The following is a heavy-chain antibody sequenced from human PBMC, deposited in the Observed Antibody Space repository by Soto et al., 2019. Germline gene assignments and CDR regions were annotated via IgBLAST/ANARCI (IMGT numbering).Heavy chain of an antibody. Sequence: PGGALRLSCAASGFTVSSNYMSWVRQAPGKGPEWVSVIYSGGSTYYADSVKGRFTISRDNSKNTLYLQMNSLRAEDTAVYYCARGNIDGAVSQSNYYYYYYMDVWGKGTTVTVSS. V-gene: IGHV3-66*01. CDR1: GFTVSSNY. J-gene: IGHJ6*03. D-gene: IGHD3-10*01. CDR2: IYSGGST. CDR3: ARGNIDGAVSQSNYYYYYYMDV.